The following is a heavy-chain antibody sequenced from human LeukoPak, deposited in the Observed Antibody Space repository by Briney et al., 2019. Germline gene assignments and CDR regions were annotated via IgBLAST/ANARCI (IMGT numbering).Heavy chain of an antibody. V-gene: IGHV4-59*01. Sequence: PSETLSLTCAVSGGSISSYFWSWIRQPPGKGLEWSGYIYYSGSTNYNPSLKSRVTISVDTSKNQFSLKLSSVTAADTAVYYCARGHFLGTGTNWFDPWGQGTLVTVSS. J-gene: IGHJ5*02. CDR2: IYYSGST. CDR1: GGSISSYF. D-gene: IGHD1-1*01. CDR3: ARGHFLGTGTNWFDP.